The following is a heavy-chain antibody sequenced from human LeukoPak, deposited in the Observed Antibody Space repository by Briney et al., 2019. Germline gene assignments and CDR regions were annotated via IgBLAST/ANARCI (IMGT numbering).Heavy chain of an antibody. J-gene: IGHJ6*02. Sequence: GGSLRLSCAASGFTFSSYWMHWVRQAPGKGLVWVSRINSDGSSTSYADSVKGRFTISRDNAKNTLYLQTNSLRAEDTALYYCASLGYSKGYYYGMDVWGQGTTVTVSS. V-gene: IGHV3-74*01. D-gene: IGHD4-11*01. CDR1: GFTFSSYW. CDR3: ASLGYSKGYYYGMDV. CDR2: INSDGSST.